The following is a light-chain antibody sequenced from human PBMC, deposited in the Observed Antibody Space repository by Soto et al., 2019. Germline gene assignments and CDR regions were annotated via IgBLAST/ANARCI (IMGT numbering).Light chain of an antibody. J-gene: IGKJ1*01. Sequence: ENVFTESPGTLSLSPGERATLSCRASQSVSSNYLAWYQQKPGQAPRLLIYGASSGVTGIPDRFSGSGSGTDFTLTISRLEPEDFAVYYCQHYGSSRWTFGQGTKVDI. CDR1: QSVSSNY. CDR3: QHYGSSRWT. V-gene: IGKV3-20*01. CDR2: GAS.